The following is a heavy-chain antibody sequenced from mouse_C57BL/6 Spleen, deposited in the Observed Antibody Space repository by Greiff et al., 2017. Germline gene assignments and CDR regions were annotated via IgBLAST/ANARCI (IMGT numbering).Heavy chain of an antibody. CDR3: AKPWDY. Sequence: QVQLQQPGAELVMPGASVKLSCKASGYTFTSYWMHWVKQRPGQGLEWIGEIDPSDSYTNYNQKFKGKSTLTVDKSSSTAYMQLISLTSGDSAGYYCAKPWDYWGQGTTLTVSS. CDR2: IDPSDSYT. V-gene: IGHV1-69*01. J-gene: IGHJ2*01. CDR1: GYTFTSYW.